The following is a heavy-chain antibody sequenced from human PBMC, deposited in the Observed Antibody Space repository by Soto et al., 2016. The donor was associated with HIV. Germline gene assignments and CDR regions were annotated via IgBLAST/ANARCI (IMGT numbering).Heavy chain of an antibody. D-gene: IGHD1-26*01. CDR2: ISSSSSTI. CDR3: ARAGYYAAPDAFDI. J-gene: IGHJ3*02. Sequence: EVQLVESGGGLVQPGGSLRLSCAASGFTFSSYSMNWVRQAPGKGLEWVSYISSSSSTIYYADSVKGRFTISRDNAKNSLYLQMNSLRAEDTAVYYCARAGYYAAPDAFDIWGQGTMVTGLF. V-gene: IGHV3-48*04. CDR1: GFTFSSYS.